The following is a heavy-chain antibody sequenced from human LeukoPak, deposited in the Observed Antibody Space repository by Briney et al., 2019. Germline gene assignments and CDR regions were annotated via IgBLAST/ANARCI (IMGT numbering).Heavy chain of an antibody. CDR1: GASINSHY. CDR2: IYISGST. J-gene: IGHJ4*02. CDR3: ARALNPLPGTYYFDY. Sequence: PSETLSLTCTVSGASINSHYWSWGRQPAGKGLEWIGRIYISGSTNYNSSLQSRVTMSVDTSKNQFSLKLTSVTAADTAVYYCARALNPLPGTYYFDYWGQGTLVTVSS. D-gene: IGHD2-15*01. V-gene: IGHV4-4*07.